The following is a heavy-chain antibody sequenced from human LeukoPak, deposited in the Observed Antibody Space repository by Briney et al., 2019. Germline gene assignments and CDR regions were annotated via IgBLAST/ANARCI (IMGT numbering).Heavy chain of an antibody. Sequence: PSETLSLTCTVSGDSFNSYYWSWIRQPPGKGLEWIGYIYYSGSTNYNPSLKSRVTMSVDTSKNQFSLKLSSVTAADTAVYYCARAERGITGTLAEFDYWGQGTLVTVSS. J-gene: IGHJ4*02. D-gene: IGHD1-7*01. V-gene: IGHV4-59*01. CDR1: GDSFNSYY. CDR3: ARAERGITGTLAEFDY. CDR2: IYYSGST.